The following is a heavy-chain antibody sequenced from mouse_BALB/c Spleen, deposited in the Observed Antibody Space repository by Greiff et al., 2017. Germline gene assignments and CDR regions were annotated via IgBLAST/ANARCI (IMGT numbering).Heavy chain of an antibody. J-gene: IGHJ4*01. Sequence: VQLQQSGAELVKPGASVKLSCKASGYTFTSYWMHWVKQRPGQGLEWIGEINPSNGRTNYNEKFKSKATLTVDKSSSTAYMQLSSLTSEDSAVYYCARGAGYYGPYAMDYWGQGTSVTVSS. CDR3: ARGAGYYGPYAMDY. CDR1: GYTFTSYW. CDR2: INPSNGRT. D-gene: IGHD1-2*01. V-gene: IGHV1S81*02.